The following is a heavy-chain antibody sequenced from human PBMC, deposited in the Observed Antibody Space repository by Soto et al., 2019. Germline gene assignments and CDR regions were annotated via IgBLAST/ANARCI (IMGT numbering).Heavy chain of an antibody. Sequence: EVHLLESGGGLVQPGGSLRLSCSASGFTFTSYAMSWVRQAPGKGLEWVSGISGSGGDTKSADSVKGRFTISRDNFNNMLYLQMNSLRAEDTAVYYCAKHDFWTLYNTGLDSWGQGTLVTVSS. V-gene: IGHV3-23*01. CDR2: ISGSGGDT. CDR1: GFTFTSYA. CDR3: AKHDFWTLYNTGLDS. D-gene: IGHD3-3*01. J-gene: IGHJ4*02.